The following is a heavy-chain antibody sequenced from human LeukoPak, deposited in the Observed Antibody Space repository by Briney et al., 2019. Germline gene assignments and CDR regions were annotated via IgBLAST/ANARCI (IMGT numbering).Heavy chain of an antibody. J-gene: IGHJ4*02. CDR1: GYTFTTYG. D-gene: IGHD3-22*01. V-gene: IGHV1-18*01. CDR3: ASNTGSDSSGYAY. CDR2: ISANNGDT. Sequence: ASVKVSCKSSGYTFTTYGITWVRQAPGQGLEGTGWISANNGDTNHAQKFQDRHTISIDTSTRTAYMELRSLRSDDTAVYYCASNTGSDSSGYAYWGQGTLVTVSS.